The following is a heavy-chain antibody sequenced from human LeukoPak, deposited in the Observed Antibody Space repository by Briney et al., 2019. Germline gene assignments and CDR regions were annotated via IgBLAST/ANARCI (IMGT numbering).Heavy chain of an antibody. CDR1: GFTFSSYW. Sequence: GGSLRLSCTASGFTFSSYWMSWVRQAPGKGLEWVSSISGSSSYINYADSVKGRFTISRDNAQNSLFLQLNSLRAEDTAVYYCARDPYSSGWYKDAFDIWGQGTMVTVSS. V-gene: IGHV3-21*01. CDR3: ARDPYSSGWYKDAFDI. CDR2: ISGSSSYI. J-gene: IGHJ3*02. D-gene: IGHD6-19*01.